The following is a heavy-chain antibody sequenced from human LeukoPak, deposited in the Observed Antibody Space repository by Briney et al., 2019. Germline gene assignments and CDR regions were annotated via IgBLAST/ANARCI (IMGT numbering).Heavy chain of an antibody. CDR3: ARTRYYYNSRSYGAPYYFDY. J-gene: IGHJ4*02. V-gene: IGHV4-38-2*02. Sequence: SETLSLTCTVSGYSISSGYYWGWIRQPPGKGLEWIGSIYHSGSTYYNPSLKSRVTISVDTSKNQFSLKLSSVTAADTAVYYCARTRYYYNSRSYGAPYYFDYWGQGALVTVSS. CDR2: IYHSGST. D-gene: IGHD3-10*01. CDR1: GYSISSGYY.